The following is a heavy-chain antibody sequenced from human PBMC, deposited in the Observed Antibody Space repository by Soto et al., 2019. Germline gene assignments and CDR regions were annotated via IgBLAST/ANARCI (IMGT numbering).Heavy chain of an antibody. CDR3: ARNYYDTSLIASYYYYGMDV. V-gene: IGHV1-46*01. J-gene: IGHJ6*02. CDR1: GYTFTSYY. CDR2: INPSGGST. D-gene: IGHD3-9*01. Sequence: KGALASVKVSCKASGYTFTSYYMHWVRQAPGQGLEWMGIINPSGGSTSYAQKFQGRVTMTRDTSTSTEYMALRSLRSEDTALYYCARNYYDTSLIASYYYYGMDVWGQGTTVTVSS.